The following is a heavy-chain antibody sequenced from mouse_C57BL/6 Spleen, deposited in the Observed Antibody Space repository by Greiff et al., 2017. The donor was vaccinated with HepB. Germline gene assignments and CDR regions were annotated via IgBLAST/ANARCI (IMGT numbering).Heavy chain of an antibody. V-gene: IGHV1-22*01. CDR2: INPNNGGT. D-gene: IGHD1-1*01. Sequence: EVQLQQSGPELVKPGASVKMSCKASGYTFTDYNMHWVKQSHGKSLEWIGYINPNNGGTSYNQKFKGKATLTVNKSSSTAYMELRSLTSEDSAVYYCARTGYYYGSIYDAMDYWGQGTSVTVSS. CDR3: ARTGYYYGSIYDAMDY. CDR1: GYTFTDYN. J-gene: IGHJ4*01.